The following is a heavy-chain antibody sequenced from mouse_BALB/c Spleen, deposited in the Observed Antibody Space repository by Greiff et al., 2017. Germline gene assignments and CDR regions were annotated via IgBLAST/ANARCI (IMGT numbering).Heavy chain of an antibody. CDR3: TYGNYFDY. CDR1: GYTFTSYW. V-gene: IGHV1S22*01. D-gene: IGHD2-1*01. CDR2: IYPGSGST. Sequence: QSCKASGYTFTSYWMHWVKQRPGQGLEWIGNIYPGSGSTNYDEKFKSKATLTVDTSSSTAYMQLSSLTSEDSAVYYCTYGNYFDYWGQGTTLTVSS. J-gene: IGHJ2*01.